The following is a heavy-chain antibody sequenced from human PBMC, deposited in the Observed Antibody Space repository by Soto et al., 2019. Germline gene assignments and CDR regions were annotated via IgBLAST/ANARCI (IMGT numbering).Heavy chain of an antibody. J-gene: IGHJ6*02. Sequence: PSETLSLTCAVSGGSISSGGYSWSWIRQPPGKGLEWIGYMYHSGSTNYNPSLKSRVTISVDTSKNQFSLKLSSVTAADTAVYYCARTLTYYYDSSGYMDVWGQGTTVTVSS. D-gene: IGHD3-22*01. CDR2: MYHSGST. CDR1: GGSISSGGYS. V-gene: IGHV4-30-2*01. CDR3: ARTLTYYYDSSGYMDV.